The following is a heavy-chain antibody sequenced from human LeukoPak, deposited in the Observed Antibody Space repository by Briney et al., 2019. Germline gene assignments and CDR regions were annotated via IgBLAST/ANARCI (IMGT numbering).Heavy chain of an antibody. Sequence: SETLPLTCTVSGGYISSYYWSWMRQPTGKGVEWMGYIYYSGSTNTTPSLKSRFTISVDTPKNQFSLSLSSVTAADTAVYYCARVAYCGGDCYWFDYWGQGTLVTVSS. CDR3: ARVAYCGGDCYWFDY. CDR1: GGYISSYY. D-gene: IGHD2-21*02. CDR2: IYYSGST. V-gene: IGHV4-59*13. J-gene: IGHJ4*02.